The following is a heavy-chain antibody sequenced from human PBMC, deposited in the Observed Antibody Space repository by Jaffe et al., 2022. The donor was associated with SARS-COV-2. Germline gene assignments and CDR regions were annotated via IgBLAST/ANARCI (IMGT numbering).Heavy chain of an antibody. CDR3: ARVFEGYYYDY. CDR1: GFTFSSYS. D-gene: IGHD3-16*01. J-gene: IGHJ4*02. Sequence: EVQLVESGGGLVKPGGSLRLSCAASGFTFSSYSLNWVRQAPGKGLEWVSSISSRSSYIYYADSVKGRFTISRDNAKNSLYLQMNSLRAEDTAVYYCARVFEGYYYDYWGQGTLVTVSS. CDR2: ISSRSSYI. V-gene: IGHV3-21*01.